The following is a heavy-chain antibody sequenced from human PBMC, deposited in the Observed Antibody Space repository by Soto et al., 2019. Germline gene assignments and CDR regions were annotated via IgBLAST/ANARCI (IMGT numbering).Heavy chain of an antibody. V-gene: IGHV1-69*01. D-gene: IGHD6-13*01. J-gene: IGHJ4*02. CDR1: GGTFSSYA. Sequence: QVQLVQSGAGVKKPGSSVKVSCKASGGTFSSYAISWVRQAPGQGLEWMGGIIPIFGTANYAQKFQGRVTITADESTNTAYKELSSLRSEDTAVYYWASIAAAGRTSGYWGQASLVTVSS. CDR3: ASIAAAGRTSGY. CDR2: IIPIFGTA.